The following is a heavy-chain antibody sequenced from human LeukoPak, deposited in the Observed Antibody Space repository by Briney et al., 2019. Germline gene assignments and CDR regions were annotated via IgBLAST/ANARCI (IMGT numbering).Heavy chain of an antibody. V-gene: IGHV3-11*01. CDR1: GFTFSDYY. CDR3: AKTEMATTYFDY. J-gene: IGHJ4*02. D-gene: IGHD5-24*01. CDR2: ISSSGSTI. Sequence: PGGSLRLSCAASGFTFSDYYMSWIRQAPGKGLEWVSYISSSGSTIYYADSVKGRFTISRDNSKNTLYLQMSSLRAEDTAVYYCAKTEMATTYFDYWGQGTLVTVSS.